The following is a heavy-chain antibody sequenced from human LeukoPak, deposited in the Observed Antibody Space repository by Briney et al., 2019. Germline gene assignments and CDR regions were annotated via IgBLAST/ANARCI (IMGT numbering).Heavy chain of an antibody. Sequence: GGSPRLSCAASGFTFSSYGMHWVRQAPGKGLEWVAVISYDGSNKYYADSVKGRFTISRDNSKNTLYLQMNSLRAEDTAVYYCAKDRDPEYFDYWGQGTLVTVSS. CDR1: GFTFSSYG. J-gene: IGHJ4*02. V-gene: IGHV3-30*18. CDR3: AKDRDPEYFDY. CDR2: ISYDGSNK.